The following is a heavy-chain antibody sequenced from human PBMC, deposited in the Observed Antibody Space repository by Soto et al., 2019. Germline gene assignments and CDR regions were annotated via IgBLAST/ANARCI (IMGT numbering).Heavy chain of an antibody. CDR2: IYPGDSDT. D-gene: IGHD3-3*01. Sequence: GESLKISCKGSGYSFTSYWIGWVRQMPGKGLEWMEIIYPGDSDTRYSPSFQGQVTISADKSISTAYLQWSSLKASDTAMYYCARGRAPPVLRFLEWSDAFDIWGQGTMVTVSS. J-gene: IGHJ3*02. CDR1: GYSFTSYW. CDR3: ARGRAPPVLRFLEWSDAFDI. V-gene: IGHV5-51*01.